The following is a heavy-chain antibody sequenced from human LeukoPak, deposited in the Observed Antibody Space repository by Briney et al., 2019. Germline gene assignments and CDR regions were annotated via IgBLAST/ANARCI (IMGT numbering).Heavy chain of an antibody. Sequence: ASVKVSCKASGYTFTGHYMHRVRQAPGQGLEWMGWIYPTSGDIDYSHIFEGRVTMTRDTSTSTAYMELSRLRSDDTAVYYCARAAIAVAGDYHYHYMDVWGKGTTVTVSS. CDR1: GYTFTGHY. D-gene: IGHD6-19*01. CDR2: IYPTSGDI. J-gene: IGHJ6*03. CDR3: ARAAIAVAGDYHYHYMDV. V-gene: IGHV1-2*02.